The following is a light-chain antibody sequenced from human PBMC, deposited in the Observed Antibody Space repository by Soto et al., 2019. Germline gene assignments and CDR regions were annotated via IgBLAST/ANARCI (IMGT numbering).Light chain of an antibody. CDR3: SSYTSSGNYV. Sequence: QSALTQPASVSGAPGQSIAISCTATSSDVVGYNYGSWYQHHPGKAPKLMIYDVSSRPSGVSDRFSGSKSGNPASLTISGLQAADEADYYCSSYTSSGNYVFGTGTKVTVL. V-gene: IGLV2-14*03. CDR2: DVS. CDR1: SSDVVGYNY. J-gene: IGLJ1*01.